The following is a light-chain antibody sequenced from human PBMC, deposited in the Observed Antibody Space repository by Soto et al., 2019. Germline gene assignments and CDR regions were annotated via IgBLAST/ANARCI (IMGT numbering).Light chain of an antibody. CDR3: AAWDDSLSGRV. CDR2: RNN. Sequence: QSVLTQPPSASGTPGQRVTISCSGSSSNIGTYGVNWYQQLPGTAPKLLIYRNNQRPSGVPDRFSGSKSGTSASLAISGLRSEDEADYYCAAWDDSLSGRVFGGGTKLTVL. CDR1: SSNIGTYG. J-gene: IGLJ3*02. V-gene: IGLV1-47*01.